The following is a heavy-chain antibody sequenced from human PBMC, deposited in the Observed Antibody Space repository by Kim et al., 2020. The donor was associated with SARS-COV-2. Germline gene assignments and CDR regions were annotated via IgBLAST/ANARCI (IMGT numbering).Heavy chain of an antibody. CDR3: GRGDGGDGKNDS. D-gene: IGHD3-16*01. Sequence: SETLSLTCAVYGGSFSGYYWSWIRQPPGKGLEWIGEINHSGSTNYNPSLKSRVTISVDTSKNQCSLKLSSVTAADTAVYYCGRGDGGDGKNDSCGQGTLGTPSS. V-gene: IGHV4-34*01. J-gene: IGHJ4*02. CDR2: INHSGST. CDR1: GGSFSGYY.